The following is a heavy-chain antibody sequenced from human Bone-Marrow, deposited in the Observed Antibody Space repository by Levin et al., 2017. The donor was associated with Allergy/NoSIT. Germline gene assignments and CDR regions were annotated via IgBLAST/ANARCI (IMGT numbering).Heavy chain of an antibody. Sequence: SQTLSLTCAVYGGSFSGYYWSWIRQPPGKGLEWIGEINHSGSTNYNPSLKSRVTISVDTSKNQFSLKLNSVTAADTAVYYCARVSGNCSGGSCYYDYGMDVWGQGTTVTVSS. V-gene: IGHV4-34*01. CDR1: GGSFSGYY. CDR3: ARVSGNCSGGSCYYDYGMDV. CDR2: INHSGST. D-gene: IGHD2-15*01. J-gene: IGHJ6*02.